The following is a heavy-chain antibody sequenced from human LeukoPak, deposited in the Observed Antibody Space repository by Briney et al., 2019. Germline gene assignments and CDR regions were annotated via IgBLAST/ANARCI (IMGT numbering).Heavy chain of an antibody. CDR2: FDPEDGET. CDR3: ATAAGVVVVAAAAYDY. J-gene: IGHJ4*02. D-gene: IGHD2-15*01. V-gene: IGHV1-24*01. Sequence: GASVKVPCKVSGYTLTELSMHWVRQAPGKGLEWMGGFDPEDGETIYAQKFQGRVTMTEDTSTDTAYMELSSLRSEDTAVYYCATAAGVVVVAAAAYDYWGQGTLVTVSS. CDR1: GYTLTELS.